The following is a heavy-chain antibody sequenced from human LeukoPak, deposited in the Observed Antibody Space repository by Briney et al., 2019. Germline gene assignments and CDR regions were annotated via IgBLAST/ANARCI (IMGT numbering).Heavy chain of an antibody. J-gene: IGHJ4*02. CDR1: GFTFSSYS. V-gene: IGHV3-21*01. Sequence: GGSLRPSCAASGFTFSSYSMNWVRQAPGKGLEWVSSISSSSSYIYYADSVKGRFTISRDNAKNSLYLQMNSLRAEDTAVYYCARSSSSSTSCYACFDYWGQGTLVTVSS. D-gene: IGHD2-2*01. CDR2: ISSSSSYI. CDR3: ARSSSSSTSCYACFDY.